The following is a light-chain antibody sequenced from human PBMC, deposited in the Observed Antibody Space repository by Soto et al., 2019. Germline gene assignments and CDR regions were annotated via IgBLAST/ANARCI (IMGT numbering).Light chain of an antibody. V-gene: IGKV1-5*01. CDR1: QSVSIW. CDR3: QYDSS. CDR2: DAA. Sequence: DIQMTQSPSTPSASVGDRVTITCRASQSVSIWLAWYQQKPGKAPRLLIYDAASLKTGVPSRFSGSGSGTNFTLTISSLQPDDFATYYCQYDSSFGQGTKVDSK. J-gene: IGKJ2*01.